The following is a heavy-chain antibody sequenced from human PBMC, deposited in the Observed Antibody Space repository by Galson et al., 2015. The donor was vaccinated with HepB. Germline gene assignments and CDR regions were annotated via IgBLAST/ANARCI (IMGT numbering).Heavy chain of an antibody. CDR3: ARDYMAATKNWFDP. V-gene: IGHV1-18*01. J-gene: IGHJ5*02. Sequence: SVKVSCKASGYTFSNYGLNWVRQAPGQGLEWMGWINIYKGYTTYAQKFQGRVTMTRDTSTGTAYMVLRSLRSDDTAVYYCARDYMAATKNWFDPWGQGTLVTVSS. CDR2: INIYKGYT. D-gene: IGHD1/OR15-1a*01. CDR1: GYTFSNYG.